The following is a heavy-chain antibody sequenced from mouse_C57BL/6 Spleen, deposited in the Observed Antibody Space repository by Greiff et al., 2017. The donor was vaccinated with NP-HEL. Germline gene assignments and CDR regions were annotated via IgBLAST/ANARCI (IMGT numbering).Heavy chain of an antibody. CDR1: GYAFSSSW. V-gene: IGHV1-82*01. D-gene: IGHD3-2*02. CDR3: ALQLRLGGSY. CDR2: IYPGDGDT. J-gene: IGHJ3*01. Sequence: QVQLQQSGPELVKPGASVKISCKASGYAFSSSWMNWVKQRPGKGLEWIGRIYPGDGDTNYNGKFKGKATLTADKSSSTAYMQLSSLTSEDSAVYFCALQLRLGGSYWGQGTLVTVSA.